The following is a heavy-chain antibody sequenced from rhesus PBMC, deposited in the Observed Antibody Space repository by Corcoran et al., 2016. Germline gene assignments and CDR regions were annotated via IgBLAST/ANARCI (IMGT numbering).Heavy chain of an antibody. CDR1: GYSFTSYW. D-gene: IGHD6-31*01. CDR3: AKGDSSGWYCDY. J-gene: IGHJ4*01. Sequence: EVQLVQSGAEVNRPGESLKISCKTSGYSFTSYWIRWVRQMPGKGLEWVGTMDHSDATTRNSRSCKGQLTISADKSTRTTSLKWSSLKASDSATYYCAKGDSSGWYCDYWGQGVLVTASS. V-gene: IGHV5-2*01. CDR2: MDHSDATT.